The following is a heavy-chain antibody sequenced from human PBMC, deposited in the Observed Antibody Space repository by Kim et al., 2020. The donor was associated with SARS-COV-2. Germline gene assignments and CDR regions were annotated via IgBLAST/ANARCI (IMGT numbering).Heavy chain of an antibody. CDR3: ARDLQGLRFSDASDI. V-gene: IGHV3-11*01. Sequence: GGSLRLSCAASGFTFSHYCMAWIRQTPGKGLEWVSYISDSVGTIYYADSVKGRFTSSRDNAKNLLYLQMNSLRDEDTAVYYCARDLQGLRFSDASDIWGQGTMVTVSS. CDR1: GFTFSHYC. J-gene: IGHJ3*02. CDR2: ISDSVGTI.